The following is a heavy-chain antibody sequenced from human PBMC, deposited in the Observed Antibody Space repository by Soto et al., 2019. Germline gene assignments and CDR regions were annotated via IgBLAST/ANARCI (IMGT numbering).Heavy chain of an antibody. Sequence: QVQLVESGGGVVQPGRSLRLSCAASGFTFSSYGMHWVRQAPGKGLEWVAVISYDGSNKYYADSVKGRFTISRDNSKNTLYLQMNSLSAEDTAVYYCAKARRRGSSGWYVYFDYWGQGTLVTVSS. J-gene: IGHJ4*02. V-gene: IGHV3-30*18. CDR3: AKARRRGSSGWYVYFDY. CDR2: ISYDGSNK. D-gene: IGHD6-19*01. CDR1: GFTFSSYG.